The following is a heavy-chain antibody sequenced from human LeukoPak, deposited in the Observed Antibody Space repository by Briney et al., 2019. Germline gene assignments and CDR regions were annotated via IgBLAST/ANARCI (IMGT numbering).Heavy chain of an antibody. CDR1: GGTFGSYA. J-gene: IGHJ5*02. CDR3: ARAYYDFWSGYRYNWFDP. Sequence: SVKVSCKASGGTFGSYAISWVRQAPGQGLEWMGGIIPIFGTANYAQKFQGRVTITADESTTTAYMEVSSLRSEDTAVYYCARAYYDFWSGYRYNWFDPWGQGTLVTVSS. CDR2: IIPIFGTA. D-gene: IGHD3-3*01. V-gene: IGHV1-69*13.